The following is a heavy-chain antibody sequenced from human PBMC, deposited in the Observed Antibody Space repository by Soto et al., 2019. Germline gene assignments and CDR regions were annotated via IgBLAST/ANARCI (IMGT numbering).Heavy chain of an antibody. CDR2: IKKDGSEK. CDR3: AKLGSGYYTGLYFEY. V-gene: IGHV3-7*03. Sequence: EVQLVESGGALVQRGGSLRLSCAASGFTIGAYWMSWVRQAPGKGLEWVAQIKKDGSEKYYVDPVKGRFTVSRDNAEKSLFLQMNSLRAEDMAVYYCAKLGSGYYTGLYFEYWGQGTLVTVSS. CDR1: GFTIGAYW. D-gene: IGHD3-3*01. J-gene: IGHJ4*02.